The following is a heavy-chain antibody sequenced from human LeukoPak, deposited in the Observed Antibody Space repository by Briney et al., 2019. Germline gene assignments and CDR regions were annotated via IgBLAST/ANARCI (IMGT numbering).Heavy chain of an antibody. D-gene: IGHD1-26*01. CDR1: GFTFSSYG. Sequence: GGSLRLSCAASGFTFSSYGMHWVRQAPGKGLEWVAFIRYDGSNKYYADSVKGRFTISRDNSKNTLYLQMNSLRAEDTAVYYCANDLGEWEPAFDYWGQGTLVTVSS. CDR2: IRYDGSNK. CDR3: ANDLGEWEPAFDY. V-gene: IGHV3-30*02. J-gene: IGHJ4*02.